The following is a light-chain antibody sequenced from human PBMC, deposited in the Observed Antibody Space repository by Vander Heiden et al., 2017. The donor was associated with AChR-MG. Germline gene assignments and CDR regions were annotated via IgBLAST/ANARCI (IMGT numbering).Light chain of an antibody. J-gene: IGLJ2*01. CDR2: GKN. CDR1: SLRSYY. Sequence: QHTALSVALGQTVRITCQGDSLRSYYASWYQQKPGQAPVLVIYGKNNRPSGIPDRFSGSSSGNTASLTITGAQAEDEADYYCNSRDSSGNLVVFGGGTKLTVL. CDR3: NSRDSSGNLVV. V-gene: IGLV3-19*01.